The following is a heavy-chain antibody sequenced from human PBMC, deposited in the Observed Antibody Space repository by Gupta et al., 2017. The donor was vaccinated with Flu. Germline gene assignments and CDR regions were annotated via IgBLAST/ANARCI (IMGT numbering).Heavy chain of an antibody. Sequence: QVQLVESGGGVVQPGRSLRLSCAASGFTLNSFAMHWVRQDPGKGLEWVAVVSYDERNVYYADSVKGRFTISRDTFQNTLYLQMNSLRAEDTAVYYCTREFGIYGTSSFDYFDHWGQGTLVTVSS. V-gene: IGHV3-30*04. D-gene: IGHD6-6*01. CDR3: TREFGIYGTSSFDYFDH. J-gene: IGHJ4*02. CDR2: VSYDERNV. CDR1: GFTLNSFA.